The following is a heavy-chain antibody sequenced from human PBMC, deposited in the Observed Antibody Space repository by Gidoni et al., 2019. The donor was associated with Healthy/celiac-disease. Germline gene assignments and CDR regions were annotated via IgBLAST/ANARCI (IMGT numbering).Heavy chain of an antibody. Sequence: QVQLVQSGAEVKKPGSSVKVSCKASGATFSSYTISWVRQAPGQGLEWMGRIIPILGIANYAQKFQGRVTITADKSTSNAYMELSRLRAEDTAVYYCARVRGIAAQLPLDYWGQGTLVTVSS. CDR3: ARVRGIAAQLPLDY. V-gene: IGHV1-69*02. CDR1: GATFSSYT. D-gene: IGHD6-6*01. J-gene: IGHJ4*02. CDR2: IIPILGIA.